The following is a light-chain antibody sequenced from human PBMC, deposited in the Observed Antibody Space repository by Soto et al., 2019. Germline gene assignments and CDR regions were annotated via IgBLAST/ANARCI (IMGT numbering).Light chain of an antibody. CDR1: QDISNF. CDR2: DAS. CDR3: QQAYSFPIT. J-gene: IGKJ5*01. Sequence: DIPMTQSPSSLSASVGDRVTIPCQASQDISNFLNWYQQKPGKAPNLLIYDASNLETGVPSRFSGSGSGTDFTLSINSLQPEDFATYYCQQAYSFPITFGQGALLEI. V-gene: IGKV1-33*01.